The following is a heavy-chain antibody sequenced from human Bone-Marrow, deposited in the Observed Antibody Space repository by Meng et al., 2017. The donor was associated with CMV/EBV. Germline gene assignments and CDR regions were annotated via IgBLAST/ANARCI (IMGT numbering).Heavy chain of an antibody. CDR3: ARDLVVVVPADNYYYYYGMDV. Sequence: ESLKISCAASGFTFSDYYMSWIRQPPGKGLEWIGNIYHSGSTYYNPSLKSRVTISVDTSKNQFSLKLSSVTAADTAVYYWARDLVVVVPADNYYYYYGMDVWGQGTTVTVSS. J-gene: IGHJ6*02. CDR1: GFTFSDYY. D-gene: IGHD2-2*01. CDR2: IYHSGST. V-gene: IGHV4-38-2*02.